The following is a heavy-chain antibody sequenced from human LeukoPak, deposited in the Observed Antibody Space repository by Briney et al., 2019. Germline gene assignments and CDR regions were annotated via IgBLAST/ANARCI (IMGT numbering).Heavy chain of an antibody. Sequence: SETLSLTCAVSGGSMNSYYWSWIRQRPGKGLEWIGYIYYAGGSDYNPSLKSRVTISVDTSNNQFSLNLISVTAADTAVYYCARLGAPSGSGLYFYYGMTSGARGPRSPSP. CDR3: ARLGAPSGSGLYFYYGMTS. D-gene: IGHD3-10*01. J-gene: IGHJ6*02. V-gene: IGHV4-59*08. CDR1: GGSMNSYY. CDR2: IYYAGGS.